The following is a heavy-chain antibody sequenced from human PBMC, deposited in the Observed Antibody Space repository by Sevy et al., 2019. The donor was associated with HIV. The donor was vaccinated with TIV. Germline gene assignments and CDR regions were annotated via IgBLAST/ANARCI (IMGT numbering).Heavy chain of an antibody. D-gene: IGHD1-26*01. CDR2: ISSSGSTI. V-gene: IGHV3-48*03. CDR3: ARGPGYSGSYYGMDV. J-gene: IGHJ6*02. Sequence: GGSLRLSCAASGFTFSSYEMNWVRQAPGKGLEWVSYISSSGSTIYYADSVKGRFTIYRDNAKNSLYLQMNSLRAEDTAVYYCARGPGYSGSYYGMDVWGQGTTVTVSS. CDR1: GFTFSSYE.